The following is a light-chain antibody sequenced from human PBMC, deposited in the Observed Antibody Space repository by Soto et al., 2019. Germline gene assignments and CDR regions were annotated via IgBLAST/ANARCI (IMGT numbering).Light chain of an antibody. CDR1: SSDVGGYNY. CDR3: SSSTSSTSVA. Sequence: HSALTQPDSVSGSPGQSITISCTGTSSDVGGYNYVSWYQQHPGKAPKLIIYAVSNRPSGVSHRFSGSKSGNTASRAIAGAHAEYEAEYYCSSSTSSTSVAFGGGTKLTVL. V-gene: IGLV2-14*01. CDR2: AVS. J-gene: IGLJ2*01.